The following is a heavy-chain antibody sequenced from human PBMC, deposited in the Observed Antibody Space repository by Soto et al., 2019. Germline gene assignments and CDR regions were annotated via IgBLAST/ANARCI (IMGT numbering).Heavy chain of an antibody. CDR1: GGSISSGGYY. V-gene: IGHV4-31*03. J-gene: IGHJ4*02. Sequence: SETLSLTCTVSGGSISSGGYYWSWIRQHPGKGLEWTGYIYYSGSTYYNPSLKSRVTISVDTSKNQFSLKLSSVTAADTAVYYCARVSLGNDSQQLVPFYFDYWGQGTLVTVSS. D-gene: IGHD6-13*01. CDR2: IYYSGST. CDR3: ARVSLGNDSQQLVPFYFDY.